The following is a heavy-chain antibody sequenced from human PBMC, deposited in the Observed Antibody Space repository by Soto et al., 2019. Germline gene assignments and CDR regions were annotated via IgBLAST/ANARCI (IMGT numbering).Heavy chain of an antibody. CDR1: GGTFSSYA. Sequence: SVKVSCKASGGTFSSYAISWVRQAPGQGLEWMGGIIPIFGTANYAQKFQGRVTITADESTSTAYMELSSLRSEDTAVYYCAPHPYYYDSSGRNWFDPWGQGTLVTVSS. D-gene: IGHD3-22*01. V-gene: IGHV1-69*13. CDR2: IIPIFGTA. CDR3: APHPYYYDSSGRNWFDP. J-gene: IGHJ5*02.